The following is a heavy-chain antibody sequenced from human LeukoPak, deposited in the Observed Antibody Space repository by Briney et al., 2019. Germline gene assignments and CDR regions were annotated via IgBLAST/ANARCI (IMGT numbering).Heavy chain of an antibody. D-gene: IGHD3-22*01. V-gene: IGHV1-18*01. CDR3: ARDLTHRRNYDNSGYQIVSAF. CDR1: GYTFTSYA. CDR2: ISGYNGHA. J-gene: IGHJ4*02. Sequence: GASVKVSCKASGYTFTSYAMNWVRQAPGQGLEWMGWISGYNGHAKYGQKLQDRVTMTTDTSTSTAYIELRSLRSDDTAVYYCARDLTHRRNYDNSGYQIVSAFWGQGTLVTVSS.